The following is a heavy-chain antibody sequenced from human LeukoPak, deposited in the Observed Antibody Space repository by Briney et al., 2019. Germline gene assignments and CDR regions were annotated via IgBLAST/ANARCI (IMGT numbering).Heavy chain of an antibody. V-gene: IGHV4-59*01. D-gene: IGHD3-10*01. Sequence: SETLSLTCTVSGGSITSYYWSWIRQPPGKGLEWIGYVYYTGKTDFNPSLKSRVTISVDTSKNQFSLKLSSVTAADTAVYYCARGQYYYGSGTHLDPWGQGTLVTVSS. CDR3: ARGQYYYGSGTHLDP. CDR2: VYYTGKT. CDR1: GGSITSYY. J-gene: IGHJ5*02.